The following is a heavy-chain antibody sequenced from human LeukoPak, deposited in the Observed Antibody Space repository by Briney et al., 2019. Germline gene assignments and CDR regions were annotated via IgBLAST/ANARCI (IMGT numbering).Heavy chain of an antibody. CDR2: IFPIFGTA. J-gene: IGHJ4*02. Sequence: SVKVSCKASGGTFSCYAISWVRQAPGQGLEWVGGIFPIFGTANYAQKFKGRVTITADESTSTAYMELSSLRSEDTAVYYCARDSLDADYDSSGYYYRCNYWGQGTLVTVSS. CDR1: GGTFSCYA. CDR3: ARDSLDADYDSSGYYYRCNY. V-gene: IGHV1-69*13. D-gene: IGHD3-22*01.